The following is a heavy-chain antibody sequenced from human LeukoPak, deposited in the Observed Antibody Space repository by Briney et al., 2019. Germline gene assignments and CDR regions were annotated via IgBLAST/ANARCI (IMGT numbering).Heavy chain of an antibody. CDR1: GFTFSSYA. CDR2: ISGSGGST. Sequence: GGSLRLSCAASGFTFSSYAMSWVRQAPGKGLEWVSAISGSGGSTYYADSVKGRFTISRDNSKSTLYLQMNSLGAEDTAVYYCAKAAFYGGKFSFDYWGQGTLVTVSS. V-gene: IGHV3-23*01. D-gene: IGHD4-23*01. CDR3: AKAAFYGGKFSFDY. J-gene: IGHJ4*02.